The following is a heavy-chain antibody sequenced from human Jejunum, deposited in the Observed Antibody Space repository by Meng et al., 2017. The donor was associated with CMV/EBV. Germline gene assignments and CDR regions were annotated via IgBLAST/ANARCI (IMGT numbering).Heavy chain of an antibody. CDR3: ARDARDYHGMDV. V-gene: IGHV3-74*01. J-gene: IGHJ6*02. CDR1: GLTSSTYW. D-gene: IGHD5-24*01. CDR2: INGDGSST. Sequence: GLTSSTYWMHWVRQAPGKGLVWVSRINGDGSSTAYADSVKGRFTISRDNAKNTLYPQMNSLRAEDTAVYYCARDARDYHGMDVWGQGTTVTVSS.